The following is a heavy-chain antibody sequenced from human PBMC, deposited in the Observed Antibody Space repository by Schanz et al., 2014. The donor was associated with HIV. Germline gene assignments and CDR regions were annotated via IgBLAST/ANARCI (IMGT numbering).Heavy chain of an antibody. V-gene: IGHV1-2*02. D-gene: IGHD6-13*01. Sequence: QVQLVQSGAEVKKPGSSVKVSCKASGDTFRRYSIHWVRQGPGQGLEWMGVINPNSGGTNYAQKFQGRVTMTRDTSISTAYMELSRLRSDDTAVYYCASDLSVYSSSSSVWGQGTTVTVSS. J-gene: IGHJ6*02. CDR3: ASDLSVYSSSSSV. CDR1: GDTFRRYS. CDR2: INPNSGGT.